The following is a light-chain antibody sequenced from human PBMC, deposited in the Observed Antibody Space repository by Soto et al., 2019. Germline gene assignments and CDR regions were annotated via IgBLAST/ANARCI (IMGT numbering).Light chain of an antibody. J-gene: IGKJ2*01. CDR3: QHSYTTPYT. CDR2: AAS. V-gene: IGKV1-39*01. Sequence: DIQMTQSPSSLSASVGDRVTITCRASQSISSSLNWYQQKPGKAPKLLIYAASSVQSGVPSRFSGRGSGTDFTLTISSLQPEDFGTYYCQHSYTTPYTFGQWTKLEIK. CDR1: QSISSS.